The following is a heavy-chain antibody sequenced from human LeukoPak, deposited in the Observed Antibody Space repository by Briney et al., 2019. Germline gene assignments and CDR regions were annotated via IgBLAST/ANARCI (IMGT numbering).Heavy chain of an antibody. CDR2: IYYSGRT. Sequence: SETLSLTCTVSGDSINSYYWNWIRQPPGKGLEWIGYIYYSGRTDYNPSLKSRVTISVDTSKDQFSLRLSSVTAADTAVYYCARHGTPTGGIDYWGQGTLVTVSS. CDR1: GDSINSYY. V-gene: IGHV4-59*08. CDR3: ARHGTPTGGIDY. D-gene: IGHD4-17*01. J-gene: IGHJ4*02.